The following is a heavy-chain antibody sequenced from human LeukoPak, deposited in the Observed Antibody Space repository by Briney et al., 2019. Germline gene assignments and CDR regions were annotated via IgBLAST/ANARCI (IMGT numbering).Heavy chain of an antibody. Sequence: PSGTLSLTCAVSGGSISSSNWWSWVRQPPGKGLEWIGEIYHSGSTNYNPSLKSRVTMSVDMSKNQFSLKLSSVTAADTAVYYCAGAEPRGIIWHPYWGQGTLVTVSS. J-gene: IGHJ4*02. CDR1: GGSISSSNW. V-gene: IGHV4-4*02. CDR3: AGAEPRGIIWHPY. CDR2: IYHSGST.